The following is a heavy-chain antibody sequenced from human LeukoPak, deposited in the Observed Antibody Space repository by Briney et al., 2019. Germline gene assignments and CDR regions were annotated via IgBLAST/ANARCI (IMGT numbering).Heavy chain of an antibody. D-gene: IGHD7-27*01. CDR1: GFSFSTYS. J-gene: IGHJ4*02. V-gene: IGHV3-48*01. CDR3: GTGDPRFDY. Sequence: GGSLRLSCAASGFSFSTYSMNWVRQAPGKGLQWVSYISSGSSAIYYTDSVKGRFTITRDDAKNSVYLQMNSLSTEDTAVYYCGTGDPRFDYWGQGILVTVSS. CDR2: ISSGSSAI.